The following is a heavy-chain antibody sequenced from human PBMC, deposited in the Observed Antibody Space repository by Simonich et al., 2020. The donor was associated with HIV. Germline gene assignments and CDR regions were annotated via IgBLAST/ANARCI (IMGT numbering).Heavy chain of an antibody. Sequence: EVQLVESGGGLVQPGGSLRLSCAASGFTFSSYWMHWVRQAPGKGLGWVSQINSDGSSTSYADSVKGRFTISRDNAKNTLYLQMNSLRAEDTAVYYCARDSSYYSSSDYFDYWGQGTLVTVSS. D-gene: IGHD6-13*01. CDR2: INSDGSST. CDR1: GFTFSSYW. V-gene: IGHV3-74*01. J-gene: IGHJ4*02. CDR3: ARDSSYYSSSDYFDY.